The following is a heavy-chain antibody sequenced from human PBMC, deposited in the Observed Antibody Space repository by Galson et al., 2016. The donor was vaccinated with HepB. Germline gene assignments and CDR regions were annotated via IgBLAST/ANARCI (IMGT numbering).Heavy chain of an antibody. Sequence: SLRLSCADSGFIFRSYAMNWVRQAPGKGLEWLAVISNDGSNKYFADSVKGRFTISRDNSKNTLYLQMNSLRAEDTAVYYCARDDDYVWGTYRYTRTVPQYYFDYWGQGTLVTVSS. CDR2: ISNDGSNK. V-gene: IGHV3-30-3*01. D-gene: IGHD3-16*02. J-gene: IGHJ4*02. CDR1: GFIFRSYA. CDR3: ARDDDYVWGTYRYTRTVPQYYFDY.